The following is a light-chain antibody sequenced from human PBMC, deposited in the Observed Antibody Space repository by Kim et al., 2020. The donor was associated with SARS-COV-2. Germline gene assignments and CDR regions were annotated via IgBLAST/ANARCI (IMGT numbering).Light chain of an antibody. Sequence: VSPGERATLSCRASQSISTNLAWYQQKPGQAPRLLMYGASTRATDIPARFSGSGSGTEFTLTISSLQSEDFAVYYCQQYDNWPPLTFGQGTKLEI. J-gene: IGKJ2*01. CDR2: GAS. CDR3: QQYDNWPPLT. CDR1: QSISTN. V-gene: IGKV3-15*01.